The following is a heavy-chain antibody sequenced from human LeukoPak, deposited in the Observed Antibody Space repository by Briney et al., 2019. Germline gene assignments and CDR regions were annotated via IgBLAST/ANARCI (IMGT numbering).Heavy chain of an antibody. CDR3: ARDGYYYDTSGWFDY. J-gene: IGHJ4*02. CDR2: ITSSSRYI. Sequence: GGSLRLSCAASGFTFSNYNMNWVRQAPGKGLEWVSLITSSSRYIYYADSVKGRFTISRDNAKKSLYLQMNSLRAEDTAVYYCARDGYYYDTSGWFDYWGQGTLVTVSS. D-gene: IGHD3-22*01. V-gene: IGHV3-21*01. CDR1: GFTFSNYN.